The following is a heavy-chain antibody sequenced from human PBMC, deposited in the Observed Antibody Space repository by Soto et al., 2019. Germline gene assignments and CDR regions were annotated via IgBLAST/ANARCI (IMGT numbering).Heavy chain of an antibody. V-gene: IGHV2-70*04. CDR2: SDGHDDK. D-gene: IGHD2-2*01. CDR1: GFSLTTTEMR. J-gene: IGHJ4*02. Sequence: GWGATLVNPTQTFTLTCRLSGFSLTTTEMRVSWVLQPPGKALEWLARSDGHDDKFYMTSLKTRLTISKDTSKNKVVLTMTNMDPVDTATYFCARQNACCSASCHTAFDYWGQGTLVTASS. CDR3: ARQNACCSASCHTAFDY.